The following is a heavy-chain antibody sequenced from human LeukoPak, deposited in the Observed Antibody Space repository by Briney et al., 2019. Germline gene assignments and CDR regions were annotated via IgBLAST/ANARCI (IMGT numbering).Heavy chain of an antibody. J-gene: IGHJ6*02. CDR3: ARTPAPTVTTRTNYYYYGMDV. D-gene: IGHD4-17*01. Sequence: GGSLRLSCAASGFTFSSYGMHWVRQAPGKGLEWVAVVWCDGSNKYYADSVKGRFTISRDNSKNTLYLQMNSLRAEDTAVYYCARTPAPTVTTRTNYYYYGMDVWGQGTTVTVSS. V-gene: IGHV3-33*01. CDR2: VWCDGSNK. CDR1: GFTFSSYG.